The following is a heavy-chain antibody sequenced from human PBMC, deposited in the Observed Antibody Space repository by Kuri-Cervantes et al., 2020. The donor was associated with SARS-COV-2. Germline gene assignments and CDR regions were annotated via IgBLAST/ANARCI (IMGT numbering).Heavy chain of an antibody. J-gene: IGHJ6*01. CDR2: INHSGST. V-gene: IGHV4-4*02. Sequence: SETLSLTCAVSGGSITSGNWWSWVRQPPGKGLEWIGEINHSGSTNYNPSLKSRVTISVDTSKNQFSLKVSSVTAADTAVYYCARDKVVPAAHYYYYGMDVWGQGTTVTGSS. CDR3: ARDKVVPAAHYYYYGMDV. CDR1: GGSITSGNW. D-gene: IGHD2-2*01.